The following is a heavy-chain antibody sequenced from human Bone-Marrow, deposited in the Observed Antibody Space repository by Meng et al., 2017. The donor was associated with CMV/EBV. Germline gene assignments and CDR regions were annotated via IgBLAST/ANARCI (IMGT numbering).Heavy chain of an antibody. J-gene: IGHJ6*02. CDR2: INPSGGST. CDR1: GYTFTSYY. CDR3: ARDREYYDILTGYYRERGGYYYYGMDV. V-gene: IGHV1-46*01. Sequence: ASVKVSCKASGYTFTSYYMHWVRQAPGQGLEWMGIINPSGGSTSHAQKFQGRVTMTRDTSTSTVYMELSSLRSEDTAVYYCARDREYYDILTGYYRERGGYYYYGMDVWGQGTTVTVSS. D-gene: IGHD3-9*01.